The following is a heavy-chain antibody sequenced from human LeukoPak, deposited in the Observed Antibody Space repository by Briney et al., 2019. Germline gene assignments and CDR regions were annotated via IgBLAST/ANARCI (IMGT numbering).Heavy chain of an antibody. V-gene: IGHV3-30-3*01. J-gene: IGHJ5*01. CDR1: GFTFSSYA. CDR2: ISYDGSNK. Sequence: GRSLRLSCAASGFTFSSYAMPWVRQAPGKGLEWVAVISYDGSNKYYADSVKGRFTISRDNSKNTLYLQMNSLRAEDTAVYYCAKHLNSHDFVGNSFSSWGQGTLVTVSS. D-gene: IGHD1-1*01. CDR3: AKHLNSHDFVGNSFSS.